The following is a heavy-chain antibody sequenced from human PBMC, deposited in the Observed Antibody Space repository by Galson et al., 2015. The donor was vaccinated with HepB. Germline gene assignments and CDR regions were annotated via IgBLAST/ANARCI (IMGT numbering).Heavy chain of an antibody. CDR1: GYTFTSYG. CDR2: INAGNGNT. D-gene: IGHD3-22*01. J-gene: IGHJ4*02. CDR3: ASGYYDSSGYYTDGPPDY. V-gene: IGHV1-18*04. Sequence: SVKVSCKASGYTFTSYGISWVRQAPGQGLEWMGWINAGNGNTKYSQKFQGRVTITRDTSASTAYMELGSLRSEDTAVYYCASGYYDSSGYYTDGPPDYWGQGTLVTVSS.